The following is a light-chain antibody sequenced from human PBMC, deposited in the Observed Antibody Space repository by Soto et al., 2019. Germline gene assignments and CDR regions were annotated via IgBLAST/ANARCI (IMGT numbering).Light chain of an antibody. V-gene: IGLV2-14*01. Sequence: QSVLTQPASVSGSPGQSITISCTGTTSDVGGYSFVSWYQLHPGKAPKLRIYEVSNRPSGVSNRFSGSKSGNTASLTISGLQAEDESDYYCSSYTPSGPRVFGTGTKLTVL. J-gene: IGLJ1*01. CDR2: EVS. CDR3: SSYTPSGPRV. CDR1: TSDVGGYSF.